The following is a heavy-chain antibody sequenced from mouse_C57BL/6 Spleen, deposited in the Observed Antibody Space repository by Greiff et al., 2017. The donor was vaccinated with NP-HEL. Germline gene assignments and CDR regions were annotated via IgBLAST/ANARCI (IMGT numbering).Heavy chain of an antibody. CDR3: TPDVDYAMDY. J-gene: IGHJ4*01. CDR2: IRNKANNHAT. Sequence: EVMLVESGGGLVQPGGSMKLSCAASGFTFSDAWMDWVRQSPEKGLEWVAEIRNKANNHATYYAESVKGRFTISRDDSKSSFYLQMNSLRAEDTGIYYCTPDVDYAMDYWGQGTSVTVSS. CDR1: GFTFSDAW. V-gene: IGHV6-6*01.